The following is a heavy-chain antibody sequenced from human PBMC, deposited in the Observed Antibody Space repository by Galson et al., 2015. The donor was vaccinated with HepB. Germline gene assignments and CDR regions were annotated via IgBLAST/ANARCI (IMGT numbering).Heavy chain of an antibody. CDR1: GDSISTYH. J-gene: IGHJ4*02. D-gene: IGHD6-19*01. CDR2: MYHSGST. V-gene: IGHV4-59*08. Sequence: ETLSLTCTVSGDSISTYHWSWVRQPPGKGLEWIGSMYHSGSTNYNPSLKSRVTISIDTSNNQFSLKLSSVTAADTAVYYCARRGGSAWLFDYWGQGTLVTVSS. CDR3: ARRGGSAWLFDY.